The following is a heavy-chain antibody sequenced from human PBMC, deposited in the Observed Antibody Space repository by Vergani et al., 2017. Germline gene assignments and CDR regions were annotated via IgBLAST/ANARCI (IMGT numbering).Heavy chain of an antibody. CDR3: ARVSSSWVDYYCFMDV. V-gene: IGHV4-61*02. CDR1: GGSISSGSYY. Sequence: QVQLQESGPGLVKPSQTLSLPCTVSGGSISSGSYYWSWIRQPAGKGLEWIGRIHTSGSTTYNPSLKSRGTISVDTSKNQFSLKLSSVAAADTALYYCARVSSSWVDYYCFMDVWGKGTTVTVSS. J-gene: IGHJ6*03. CDR2: IHTSGST. D-gene: IGHD6-13*01.